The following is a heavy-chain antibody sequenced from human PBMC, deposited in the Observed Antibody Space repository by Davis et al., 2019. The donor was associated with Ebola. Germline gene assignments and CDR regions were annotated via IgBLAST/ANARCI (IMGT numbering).Heavy chain of an antibody. J-gene: IGHJ4*02. Sequence: PGGSLRLSCAASGFTFSSYAMHWVRQAPGKGLEWVAVISYDGSNKYYADSVKGRFTISRDNAKNSLYLQMNSLRAEDTAVYYCARRWVGATRGIDYWGQGTLVTVSS. CDR2: ISYDGSNK. CDR1: GFTFSSYA. CDR3: ARRWVGATRGIDY. D-gene: IGHD1-26*01. V-gene: IGHV3-30-3*01.